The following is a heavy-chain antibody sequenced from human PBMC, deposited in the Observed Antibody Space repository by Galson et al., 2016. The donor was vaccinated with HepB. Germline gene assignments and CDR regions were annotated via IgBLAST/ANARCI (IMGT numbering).Heavy chain of an antibody. CDR3: VRDMAPGGAGV. D-gene: IGHD3-16*01. J-gene: IGHJ6*02. V-gene: IGHV3-9*01. Sequence: SLRLSCAASGFTFDDSAMHWVRQTPGKGLEWVSGIYYNSDRIGYADSVRGRFTISGDNARNSLYLQMNSLEPEDSALYYCVRDMAPGGAGVWGQGTMVTVSS. CDR1: GFTFDDSA. CDR2: IYYNSDRI.